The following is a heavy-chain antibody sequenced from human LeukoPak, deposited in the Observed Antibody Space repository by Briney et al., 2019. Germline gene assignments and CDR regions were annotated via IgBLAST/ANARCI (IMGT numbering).Heavy chain of an antibody. V-gene: IGHV3-21*01. CDR3: ARAAGPAGS. CDR2: ISSSSSYI. CDR1: VFTFSSYS. Sequence: GGALSLSCAASVFTFSSYSMNWVRQAPGKGLEVVSAISSSSSYIYYADSVKGRFTTSRDNAKNSLYLQMNSLRAEDTAVYYCARAAGPAGSWGQGTLVTVSS. J-gene: IGHJ4*02. D-gene: IGHD2-2*01.